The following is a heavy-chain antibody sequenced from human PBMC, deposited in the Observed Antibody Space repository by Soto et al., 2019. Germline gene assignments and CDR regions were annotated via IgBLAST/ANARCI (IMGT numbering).Heavy chain of an antibody. CDR2: IYWDDDK. CDR3: AHRFGKSAYDYIWGSYRASDAFDI. V-gene: IGHV2-5*02. CDR1: GFSLSTSGVG. Sequence: QITLKESGPTLVKPTQTLTLTCTFSGFSLSTSGVGVGWIRQPPGKALEWLALIYWDDDKRYSPSLKSRLTITKDTSKNRVVLTMTNMDPVDTATYYCAHRFGKSAYDYIWGSYRASDAFDIWGQGTMVTVSS. D-gene: IGHD3-16*02. J-gene: IGHJ3*02.